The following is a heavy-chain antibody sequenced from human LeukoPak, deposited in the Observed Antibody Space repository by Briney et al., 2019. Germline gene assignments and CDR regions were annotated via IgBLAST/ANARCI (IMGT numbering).Heavy chain of an antibody. J-gene: IGHJ6*03. CDR1: GYTFTSYG. CDR3: ASIAAAGTRGGYYYYCMDV. D-gene: IGHD6-13*01. Sequence: ASVKVSCKASGYTFTSYGISWVRQAPGQGLEWMGWISAYNGNTNYAQKLQGRATMTTDTSTSTAYMELRSLRSDDTAVYYCASIAAAGTRGGYYYYCMDVWGKGTTVTVSS. V-gene: IGHV1-18*01. CDR2: ISAYNGNT.